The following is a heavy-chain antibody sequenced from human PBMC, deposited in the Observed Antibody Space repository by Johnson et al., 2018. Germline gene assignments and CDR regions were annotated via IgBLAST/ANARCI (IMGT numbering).Heavy chain of an antibody. Sequence: VQLVESGGGLVQXGGSXRLXCAASGFTFSSYWMSWVRQAPGMGLEWVANIKQDGSEKYYVDSVKGRFTISRDNSKNRLYLQMNSLRAEDTAVYYCAKVTGGSGYLPPPEYFQHWGQGTLVTVSS. D-gene: IGHD3-22*01. J-gene: IGHJ1*01. CDR2: IKQDGSEK. CDR1: GFTFSSYW. CDR3: AKVTGGSGYLPPPEYFQH. V-gene: IGHV3-7*03.